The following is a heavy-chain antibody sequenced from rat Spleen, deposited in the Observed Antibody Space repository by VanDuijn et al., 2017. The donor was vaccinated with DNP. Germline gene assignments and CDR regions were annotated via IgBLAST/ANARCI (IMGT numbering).Heavy chain of an antibody. Sequence: EVHLVESGGDLVQPGRSLKLYCVTSGFTFNAYWMAWIRQFTGQGLEWVASITPGGGSTYYPDSVKGRFTISRDIAKNTLYLQVNSLRSEDTATYYCARGSTTVDYWYFDFWGPGTMVTVSS. CDR1: GFTFNAYW. CDR2: ITPGGGST. CDR3: ARGSTTVDYWYFDF. D-gene: IGHD1-1*01. V-gene: IGHV5-31*01. J-gene: IGHJ1*01.